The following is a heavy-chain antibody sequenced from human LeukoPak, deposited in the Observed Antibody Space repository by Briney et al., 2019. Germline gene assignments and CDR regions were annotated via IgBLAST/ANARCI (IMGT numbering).Heavy chain of an antibody. J-gene: IGHJ4*02. Sequence: PSETLSLTCTVSGGSLSGHYWSWIRQPPGKRLEWIGSWHHSGITDYNPSLKSRVTIVADTSKNQFSLKLASVAAADSAVYFCARQYEFWGQGTLVTVSS. CDR1: GGSLSGHY. V-gene: IGHV4-59*08. CDR3: ARQYEF. D-gene: IGHD3-10*01. CDR2: WHHSGIT.